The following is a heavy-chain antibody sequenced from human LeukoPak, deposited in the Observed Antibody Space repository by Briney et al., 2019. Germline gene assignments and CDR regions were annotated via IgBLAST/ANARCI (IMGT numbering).Heavy chain of an antibody. CDR1: GFTFSSYV. J-gene: IGHJ4*02. V-gene: IGHV3-23*01. CDR2: ISGSGGST. CDR3: AKEGSWYYDYYFDY. D-gene: IGHD3-22*01. Sequence: GGSLRLSCAASGFTFSSYVMSWVRQAPGKGLEWVSSISGSGGSTYYADSVKGRFTISRDNSKNTLYLQMNSLRAEDTAVYYCAKEGSWYYDYYFDYWGQGTLVTVSS.